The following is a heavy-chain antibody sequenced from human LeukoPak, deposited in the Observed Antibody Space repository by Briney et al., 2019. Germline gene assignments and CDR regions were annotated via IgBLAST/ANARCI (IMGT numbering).Heavy chain of an antibody. Sequence: GGSLRLSCTASGFTFGDYAMSWVRQAPGKGLEWVGFIRSKVHGETTEYAASVKGEFTISRDDSKSIAYLQMNSLKTEDTAVYYCTRLVPYFDYWGQGTLVTVSS. V-gene: IGHV3-49*04. CDR2: IRSKVHGETT. CDR1: GFTFGDYA. CDR3: TRLVPYFDY. J-gene: IGHJ4*02.